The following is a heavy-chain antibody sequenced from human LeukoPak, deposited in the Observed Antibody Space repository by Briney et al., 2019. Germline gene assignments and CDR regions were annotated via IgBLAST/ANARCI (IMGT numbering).Heavy chain of an antibody. CDR1: GFTFSSYG. J-gene: IGHJ4*02. CDR2: IRYDGSNK. CDR3: AKDLLPWELLLCDY. Sequence: QPGGSLRLSCAASGFTFSSYGMHWGRQAPGKGLEWVAFIRYDGSNKYYADSVKGRFTISRDNSKNTLYLQMNSLRAEDTAVYYCAKDLLPWELLLCDYWGQGTLVTVSS. D-gene: IGHD1-26*01. V-gene: IGHV3-30*02.